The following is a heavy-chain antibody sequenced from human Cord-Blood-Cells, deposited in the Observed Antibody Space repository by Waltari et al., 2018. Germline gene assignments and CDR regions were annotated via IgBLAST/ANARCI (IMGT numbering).Heavy chain of an antibody. CDR3: ARQVGYYDSSGYLYNWFDP. Sequence: QLQLQESGPGLVKPSETLSLTCTVSGGSISSRSYYWGWIRQPPGKGLEWIGSIYYSGSTYYNPSLKSRVTISVDTSKNQFSLKLSSVTAADTAVYYCARQVGYYDSSGYLYNWFDPWGQGTLVTVSS. D-gene: IGHD3-22*01. CDR2: IYYSGST. J-gene: IGHJ5*02. CDR1: GGSISSRSYY. V-gene: IGHV4-39*07.